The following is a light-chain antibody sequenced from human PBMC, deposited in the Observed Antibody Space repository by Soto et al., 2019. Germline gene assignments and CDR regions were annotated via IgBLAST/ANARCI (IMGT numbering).Light chain of an antibody. CDR3: QQGINWLFT. CDR2: DAS. J-gene: IGKJ4*01. Sequence: EIVLTQSPATLSLSPGERATLSCRASQSVSSYLVWYQQKPGQAPRLLIYDASNRATGIPARFSGSGSGTDFTLTISSLEPEDFAVYYCQQGINWLFTFGGGTKVEIK. V-gene: IGKV3-11*01. CDR1: QSVSSY.